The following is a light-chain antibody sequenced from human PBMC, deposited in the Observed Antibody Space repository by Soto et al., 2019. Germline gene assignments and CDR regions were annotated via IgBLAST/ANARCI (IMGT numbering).Light chain of an antibody. CDR1: SSDVGSYNL. CDR2: EVS. J-gene: IGLJ3*02. CDR3: CSYAGSSTLNWV. Sequence: QSALTQPASVSGSPGQSITISCTGTSSDVGSYNLVSWYQQHPGKAPKLMIYEVSKRPSGVSNRFSGYKSGNTASLTISGLQAEDEADYYCCSYAGSSTLNWVFGGGTKVTVL. V-gene: IGLV2-23*02.